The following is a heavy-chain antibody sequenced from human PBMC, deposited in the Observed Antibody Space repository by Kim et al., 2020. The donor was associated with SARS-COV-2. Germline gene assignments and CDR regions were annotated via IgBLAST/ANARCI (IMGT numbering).Heavy chain of an antibody. CDR2: INHSGST. CDR3: ARGDTAMVLDY. J-gene: IGHJ4*02. V-gene: IGHV4-34*01. Sequence: SETLSLTCAVYGGSFSGYYWSWIRQPPGKGLEWIGEINHSGSTNYNPSLKSRVTISVDTSKNQFSLKLSSVTAADTAVYYCARGDTAMVLDYWGQGTLVT. D-gene: IGHD5-18*01. CDR1: GGSFSGYY.